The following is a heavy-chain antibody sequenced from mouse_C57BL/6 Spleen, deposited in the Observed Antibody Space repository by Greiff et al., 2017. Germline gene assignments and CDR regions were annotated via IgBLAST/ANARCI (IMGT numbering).Heavy chain of an antibody. CDR2: IYPGDGDT. CDR1: GYAFSSYW. Sequence: VQLQQSGAELVKPGASVTISCKASGYAFSSYWMNWVKQRPGKGLEWIGQIYPGDGDTNSNGKFKGKATLTADKSSRTAYMQLSSLTSEDSAVYFCARYYGSHWYFDVWGTGTTVTVSS. V-gene: IGHV1-80*01. J-gene: IGHJ1*03. CDR3: ARYYGSHWYFDV. D-gene: IGHD1-1*01.